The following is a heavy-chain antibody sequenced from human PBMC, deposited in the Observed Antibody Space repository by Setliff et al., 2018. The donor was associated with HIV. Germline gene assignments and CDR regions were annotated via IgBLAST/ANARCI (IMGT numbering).Heavy chain of an antibody. J-gene: IGHJ4*02. Sequence: GGSLRLSCAASGFTFNDFSMNWVRQAPGKGLEWVSSISPDSTYIYYADSVKGRFTISRDNAKNRLYLQMNSLRAEDTALYYCARGYYGPDSWSQGTLVTVSS. CDR3: ARGYYGPDS. D-gene: IGHD3-10*01. V-gene: IGHV3-21*01. CDR1: GFTFNDFS. CDR2: ISPDSTYI.